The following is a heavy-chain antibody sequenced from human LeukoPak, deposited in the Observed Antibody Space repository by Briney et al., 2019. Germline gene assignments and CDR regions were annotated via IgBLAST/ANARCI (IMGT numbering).Heavy chain of an antibody. CDR1: GFTFSSYS. D-gene: IGHD6-13*01. J-gene: IGHJ5*02. CDR3: ARGPGPLIAAAGENWFDP. Sequence: PGGSLRLSCAASGFTFSSYSMNWVRQAPGKGLEWVSSISSSSSYIYYADSVKGRFTISRDNAKNSLYLQMNSLRAEDTAVYYCARGPGPLIAAAGENWFDPWGQGTLVTVSS. CDR2: ISSSSSYI. V-gene: IGHV3-21*01.